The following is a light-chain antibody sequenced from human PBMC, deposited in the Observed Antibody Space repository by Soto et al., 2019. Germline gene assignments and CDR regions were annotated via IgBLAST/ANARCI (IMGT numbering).Light chain of an antibody. J-gene: IGLJ3*02. CDR3: SSYTSINTQL. V-gene: IGLV2-14*01. CDR2: EVT. Sequence: QSALTQPASVSGSPGQSITISRTGASSDFGNFNYVSWYQQHPGKVPKLIIYEVTSRPSGVSNRFSGSKSDNTASLTISGLQAEDEAYYYCSSYTSINTQLFGGGTKLTVL. CDR1: SSDFGNFNY.